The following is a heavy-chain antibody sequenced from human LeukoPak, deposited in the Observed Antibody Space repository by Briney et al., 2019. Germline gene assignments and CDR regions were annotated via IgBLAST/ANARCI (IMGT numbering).Heavy chain of an antibody. J-gene: IGHJ1*01. CDR1: GFTFSNYA. V-gene: IGHV3-20*04. Sequence: GGSLRLSCAASGFTFSNYAMNWVRQAPGKGLEWVSGINWNGGSTGYADSVKGRFTISRDNAKNSLYLQMNSLRAEDTALYYCARGNSSSRRAEYFQHWGQGTLVTVSS. D-gene: IGHD6-13*01. CDR3: ARGNSSSRRAEYFQH. CDR2: INWNGGST.